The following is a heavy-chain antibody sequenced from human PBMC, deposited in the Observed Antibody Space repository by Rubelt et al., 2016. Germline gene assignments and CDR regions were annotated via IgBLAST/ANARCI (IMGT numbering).Heavy chain of an antibody. CDR1: GGSISSGAYY. V-gene: IGHV4-31*03. CDR2: IYYNGST. D-gene: IGHD4-11*01. CDR3: AGWYSNRHYYYYYYMDG. Sequence: QVQLQESGPGLVKPSQTLSLTCTVSGGSISSGAYYWSWIRQHPGKGLEWIGYIYYNGSTYYNPSLRSRVPISVDTSRNQISLKMSSLTAADTAGYDGAGWYSNRHYYYYYYMDGWGRGTTVTVSS. J-gene: IGHJ6*03.